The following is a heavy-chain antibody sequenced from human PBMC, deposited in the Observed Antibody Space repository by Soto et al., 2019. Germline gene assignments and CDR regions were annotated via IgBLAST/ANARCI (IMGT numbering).Heavy chain of an antibody. D-gene: IGHD1-7*01. V-gene: IGHV3-23*01. J-gene: IGHJ4*01. Sequence: EVQLLESGGGLAQPGGSLRLSCAASGFTFSNYAISWVRQAPGKGLEWVSRISGGGDSTDYADSVKGRFTISRDNSKSSLYLQMNSLRAEDTAVYYCAKAWLPGTINYCGHGTLIIVSS. CDR1: GFTFSNYA. CDR2: ISGGGDST. CDR3: AKAWLPGTINY.